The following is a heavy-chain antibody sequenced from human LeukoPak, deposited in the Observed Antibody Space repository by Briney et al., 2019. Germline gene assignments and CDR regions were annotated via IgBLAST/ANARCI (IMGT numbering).Heavy chain of an antibody. V-gene: IGHV4-59*01. D-gene: IGHD5-12*01. CDR3: ARNGYSGYDLDY. CDR2: IYYSGST. Sequence: SETLSLTCAVYGGSFSGYYWSWIRQPPGKGLEWIGYIYYSGSTNYNPSLKSRVTISVDTSKNQFSLKLSSVTAADTAVYYCARNGYSGYDLDYWDQGTLVTVSS. CDR1: GGSFSGYY. J-gene: IGHJ4*02.